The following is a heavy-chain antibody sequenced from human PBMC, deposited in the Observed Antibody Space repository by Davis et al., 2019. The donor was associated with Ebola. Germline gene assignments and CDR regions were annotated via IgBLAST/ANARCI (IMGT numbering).Heavy chain of an antibody. CDR1: GGSVSSASYY. J-gene: IGHJ6*02. CDR2: MYNSGST. CDR3: ATVVRYYYYYGMDV. Sequence: MPSETLSLTCTVSGGSVSSASYYWSWIRQPPGKGLEWIGYMYNSGSTNYNPSLKSRVSISVDTSKNQFSLKLSSVTAADTAVYYCATVVRYYYYYGMDVWGQGTTVTVSS. V-gene: IGHV4-61*01. D-gene: IGHD4/OR15-4a*01.